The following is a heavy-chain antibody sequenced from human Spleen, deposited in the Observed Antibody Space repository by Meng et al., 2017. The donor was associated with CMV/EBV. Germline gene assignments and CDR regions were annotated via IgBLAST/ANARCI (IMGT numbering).Heavy chain of an antibody. CDR3: ARAPGGGSYG. D-gene: IGHD1-26*01. V-gene: IGHV3-13*01. CDR1: GFIFSTYD. CDR2: IGTDGDT. Sequence: GESLKISCAASGFIFSTYDMHWVRQDIGKGLEWVSGIGTDGDTYYAGSVKGRFTISRENAKKSLYLQMNSLRAEDTAVYYCARAPGGGSYGWGQGTLVTVSS. J-gene: IGHJ4*02.